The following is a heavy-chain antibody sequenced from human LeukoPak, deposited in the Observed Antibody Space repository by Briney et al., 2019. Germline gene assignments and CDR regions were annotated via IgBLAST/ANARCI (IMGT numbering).Heavy chain of an antibody. V-gene: IGHV3-30*02. D-gene: IGHD4-23*01. J-gene: IGHJ4*02. CDR3: AKAGGVGYGGSWEYYFDY. CDR1: GFTFSIYG. Sequence: PGGSLRLSCAASGFTFSIYGMHCVRQAPGKGLEWVSFIRYDGSNKYYADSVKGRFTISRDNSKNMLYLQMNSLRAEDTAVYYCAKAGGVGYGGSWEYYFDYWGQGTLVTVSS. CDR2: IRYDGSNK.